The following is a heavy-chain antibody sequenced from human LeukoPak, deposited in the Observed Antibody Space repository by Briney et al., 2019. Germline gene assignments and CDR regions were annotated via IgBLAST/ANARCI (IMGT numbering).Heavy chain of an antibody. CDR2: ISYDGSNK. Sequence: GGSLRLSCAASGFTFSSYAMSWVRQAPGKGLEWVAVISYDGSNKYYADSGKGGFTISRDNSKNTLYLQMNSLRAEDTAVYYCARDYSSSWYDYYYYGMDVWGQGTTVTVSS. D-gene: IGHD6-13*01. CDR3: ARDYSSSWYDYYYYGMDV. CDR1: GFTFSSYA. J-gene: IGHJ6*02. V-gene: IGHV3-30-3*01.